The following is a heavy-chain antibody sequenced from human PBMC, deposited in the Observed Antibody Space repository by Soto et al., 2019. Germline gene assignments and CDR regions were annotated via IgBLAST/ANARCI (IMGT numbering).Heavy chain of an antibody. Sequence: PSETLSLTCTVSGGSISSSSYYWGWIRQPPGKGLEWIGSIYYSGSTYYNPSLKNRVTISVDTSKNQFSLKLSSVTAADTSVYYCARLDPLGYCSGGSCYPHWFDPWGQGTLVT. J-gene: IGHJ5*02. CDR2: IYYSGST. CDR1: GGSISSSSYY. D-gene: IGHD2-15*01. CDR3: ARLDPLGYCSGGSCYPHWFDP. V-gene: IGHV4-39*01.